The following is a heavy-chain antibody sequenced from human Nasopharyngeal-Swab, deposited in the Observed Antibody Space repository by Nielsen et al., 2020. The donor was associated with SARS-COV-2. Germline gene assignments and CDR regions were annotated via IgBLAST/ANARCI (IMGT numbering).Heavy chain of an antibody. CDR2: ISYDGINK. V-gene: IGHV3-33*05. CDR3: ARVPFYSSGWYGVDYFDY. Sequence: WIRQPPGKGLEWVAVISYDGINKYNADSVKGRFTISRDNSKDTLYLQMNSLRAEDTAVYYCARVPFYSSGWYGVDYFDYWGQGTLVTVSS. J-gene: IGHJ4*02. D-gene: IGHD6-19*01.